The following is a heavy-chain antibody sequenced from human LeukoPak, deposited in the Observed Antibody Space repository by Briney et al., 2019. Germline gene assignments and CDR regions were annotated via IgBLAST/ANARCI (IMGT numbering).Heavy chain of an antibody. CDR1: RGPFSSYG. CDR3: ARGSHYYGSGSYYKISDY. Sequence: ASVKVSCKAVRGPFSSYGISWPRQAPGQGLEWMGGIIPIFGTANYAQKFQGRVTITADKSTSTAYMELSGLRSEDTAVYYCARGSHYYGSGSYYKISDYWGQGTLVTVSS. V-gene: IGHV1-69*06. CDR2: IIPIFGTA. J-gene: IGHJ4*02. D-gene: IGHD3-10*01.